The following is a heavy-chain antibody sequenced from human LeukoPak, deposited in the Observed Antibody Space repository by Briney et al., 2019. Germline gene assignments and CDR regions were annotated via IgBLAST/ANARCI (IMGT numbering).Heavy chain of an antibody. CDR3: AREEGGLDV. CDR2: MNTNTGKA. J-gene: IGHJ6*02. V-gene: IGHV7-4-1*02. Sequence: EASVKVSCKPSGYDFSIYTLNWVRQVPGQGPEWMGWMNTNTGKATYAQDFRGRFVFSFDSSVSTAYLEITSLQAADTAVYYCAREEGGLDVWGQGTTVIVSS. CDR1: GYDFSIYT.